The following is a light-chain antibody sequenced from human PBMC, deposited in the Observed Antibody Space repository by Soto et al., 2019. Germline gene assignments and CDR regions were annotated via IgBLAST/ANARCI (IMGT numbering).Light chain of an antibody. CDR3: QHYGTSPGLT. CDR1: QGVSSSS. CDR2: DAS. J-gene: IGKJ4*01. V-gene: IGKV3D-20*01. Sequence: EIVLTQSPATLSLSPGEKATLSSGASQGVSSSSLAWYQQKPGLAPRFLIYDASTRATGIPDRFSGSGSGTDFTLTISRLEPEDFAVYFCQHYGTSPGLTFGGGTKVEIQ.